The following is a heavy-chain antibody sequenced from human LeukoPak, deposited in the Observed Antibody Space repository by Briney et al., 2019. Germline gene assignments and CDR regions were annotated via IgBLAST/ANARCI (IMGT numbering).Heavy chain of an antibody. V-gene: IGHV4-30-4*01. D-gene: IGHD3-22*01. J-gene: IGHJ5*02. CDR1: CGSISRGDYY. Sequence: SETLSLTCPVSCGSISRGDYYWSWIRQPRGKGLEWIGYAYYSGSTYYNPSLKNRVSISVDTSKNQFSLNLSSVTAADTAVYYCARPYYYDSRIDPWGQGTPVTVSS. CDR2: AYYSGST. CDR3: ARPYYYDSRIDP.